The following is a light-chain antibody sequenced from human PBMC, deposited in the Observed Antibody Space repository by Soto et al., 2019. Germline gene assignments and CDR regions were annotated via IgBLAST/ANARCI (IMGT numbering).Light chain of an antibody. J-gene: IGKJ5*01. CDR2: AAS. CDR3: QQSYSTPLIT. V-gene: IGKV1-39*01. CDR1: QSVSTY. Sequence: DIQMTQYPSSLSASVEEKVTITCRASQSVSTYLNWYQQKPGKAPKLLIYAASSLQSGVPSRFSGSGSGTDFTLTISSLQPEDFATYYCQQSYSTPLITFGQGTRLENK.